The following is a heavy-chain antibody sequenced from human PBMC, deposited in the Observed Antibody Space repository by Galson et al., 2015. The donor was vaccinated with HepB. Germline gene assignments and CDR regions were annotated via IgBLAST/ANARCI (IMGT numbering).Heavy chain of an antibody. Sequence: SVKVSCKASGYTFSSYSITWVRQAPGQGLEWMGWINAYSRKTNYARQLQGRVAMTTDTSTSTAYVELRSLRSDDTAVYYCARGALVAVVDATQNNWFDPWGQGTLVTVSS. D-gene: IGHD2-15*01. CDR3: ARGALVAVVDATQNNWFDP. J-gene: IGHJ5*02. CDR2: INAYSRKT. V-gene: IGHV1-18*01. CDR1: GYTFSSYS.